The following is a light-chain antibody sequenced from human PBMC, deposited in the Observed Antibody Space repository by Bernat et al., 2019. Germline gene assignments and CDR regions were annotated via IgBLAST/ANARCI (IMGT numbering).Light chain of an antibody. Sequence: QSALTQPASVSGSPGQSITISCTGTSSDVGGYNYVSWYQQHPGKAPKLMIYDVSDRPSGISNRFSGSKSSNTASLTISELLAEDEADYYCSSYTSSSTLVFGGGTKLTVL. CDR3: SSYTSSSTLV. J-gene: IGLJ3*02. CDR1: SSDVGGYNY. V-gene: IGLV2-14*03. CDR2: DVS.